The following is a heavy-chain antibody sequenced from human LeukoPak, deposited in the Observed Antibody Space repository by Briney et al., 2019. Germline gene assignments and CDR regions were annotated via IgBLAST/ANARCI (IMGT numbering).Heavy chain of an antibody. CDR1: GFTLSSYG. J-gene: IGHJ4*02. CDR2: ISFDGSNK. CDR3: AKGVGGIVGATVDY. D-gene: IGHD1-26*01. Sequence: GRSLRLSCAASGFTLSSYGMHWVRQAPGKGLEWVAVISFDGSNKFHVDSVKGRFTISRDNSKNTLYLQMNSLRAEDTAVYYCAKGVGGIVGATVDYWGQGTLVTVSS. V-gene: IGHV3-30*18.